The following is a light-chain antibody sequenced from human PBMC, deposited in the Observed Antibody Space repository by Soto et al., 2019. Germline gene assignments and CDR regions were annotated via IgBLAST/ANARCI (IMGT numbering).Light chain of an antibody. J-gene: IGKJ1*01. CDR2: TAS. CDR1: QSINSY. Sequence: DIPMTQSPSSLSASVGDRDTITCRASQSINSYLNWYQQKPGKAPKLLIYTASTLQSGVPSRFSGSGSGTDFTLTISSLQPEDFATYYCQQSHSTSWTFGQGTKVEIK. V-gene: IGKV1-39*01. CDR3: QQSHSTSWT.